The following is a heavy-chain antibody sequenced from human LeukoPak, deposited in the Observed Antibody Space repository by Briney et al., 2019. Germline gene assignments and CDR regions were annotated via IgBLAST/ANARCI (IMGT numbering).Heavy chain of an antibody. CDR2: ISNSGGST. CDR3: AKETSSSFDY. D-gene: IGHD6-6*01. V-gene: IGHV3-23*01. Sequence: PGGSLRFSCAASGFTFSSYAKNWVRQAPGKGLEWVSGISNSGGSTYYADSVKGRFTISRDNSKNTLYLQMNSLRAEDTAVYYCAKETSSSFDYWGQGTLVTVSS. J-gene: IGHJ4*02. CDR1: GFTFSSYA.